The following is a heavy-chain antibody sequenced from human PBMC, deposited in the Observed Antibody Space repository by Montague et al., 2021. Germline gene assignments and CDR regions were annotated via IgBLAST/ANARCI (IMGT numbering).Heavy chain of an antibody. CDR1: GFTLSLYA. J-gene: IGHJ6*03. D-gene: IGHD6-13*01. CDR2: INGFGTNT. Sequence: SLRLSCAASGFTLSLYAMSWVRQAPGKGLEWVSRINGFGTNTYYADSVKGRFTISRDNSKNTLDLQMNSLRAEDTAVYYCAKDSVSSWAAPYYYYMDVWGKGTTVTVSS. V-gene: IGHV3-23*01. CDR3: AKDSVSSWAAPYYYYMDV.